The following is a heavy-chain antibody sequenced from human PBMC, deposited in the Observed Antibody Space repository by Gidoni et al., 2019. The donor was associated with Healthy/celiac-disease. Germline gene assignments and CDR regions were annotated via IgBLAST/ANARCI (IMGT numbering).Heavy chain of an antibody. D-gene: IGHD2-2*01. J-gene: IGHJ4*02. Sequence: QVQLVQSGAEVKKPGSSVKVSCKASGGTFSSYAISWVRQAPGQGLEWMGGIIPIFGIANYAQKFQGRVTITADKSTSTAYMELSSLRSEDTAVYYCARVVVVPAAILGDYFDYWGQGTLVTVSS. V-gene: IGHV1-69*17. CDR2: IIPIFGIA. CDR3: ARVVVVPAAILGDYFDY. CDR1: GGTFSSYA.